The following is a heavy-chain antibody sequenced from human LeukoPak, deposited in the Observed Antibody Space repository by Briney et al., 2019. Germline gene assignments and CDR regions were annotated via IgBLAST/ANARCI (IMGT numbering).Heavy chain of an antibody. CDR2: INSEGSST. CDR1: GFSFSSYW. J-gene: IGHJ5*02. Sequence: GGSLRLSCAASGFSFSSYWMHWVRQAPGKGLVWVSRINSEGSSTSYADSVKGRFTIPRDNAKNTLSLEMNSLRAEDTAVYYCARDQRYCSSTSCYRMIWFDAWGQGALVTVSS. CDR3: ARDQRYCSSTSCYRMIWFDA. V-gene: IGHV3-74*01. D-gene: IGHD2-2*02.